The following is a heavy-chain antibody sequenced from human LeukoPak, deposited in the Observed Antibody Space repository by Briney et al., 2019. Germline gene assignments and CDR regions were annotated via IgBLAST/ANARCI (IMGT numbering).Heavy chain of an antibody. CDR3: ARDQFGSGRLDY. D-gene: IGHD3-10*01. CDR2: IYSGGST. Sequence: PGGSLRLSCAASGFTVTSNYMSGVRQAPGGGLQWVSVIYSGGSTYYADSVKGRLTISRDNSENTLFLQMNSLRAEDTAVYYCARDQFGSGRLDYWGQGTLVTVSS. CDR1: GFTVTSNY. V-gene: IGHV3-53*01. J-gene: IGHJ4*02.